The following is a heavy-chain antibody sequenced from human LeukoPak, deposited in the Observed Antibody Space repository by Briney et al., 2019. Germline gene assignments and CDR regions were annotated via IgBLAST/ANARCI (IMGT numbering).Heavy chain of an antibody. CDR1: GFSFSNNW. V-gene: IGHV3-74*01. CDR3: ARPPHAYGFDM. J-gene: IGHJ3*02. Sequence: GGSLRLSCAASGFSFSNNWMHWIRQIPGKGPVWVSHINPDGSNIKYADSVKGRFTISRDNAKNTLYLQMNSLRAEDTAVYYCARPPHAYGFDMWGQGTMVTVSS. CDR2: INPDGSNI.